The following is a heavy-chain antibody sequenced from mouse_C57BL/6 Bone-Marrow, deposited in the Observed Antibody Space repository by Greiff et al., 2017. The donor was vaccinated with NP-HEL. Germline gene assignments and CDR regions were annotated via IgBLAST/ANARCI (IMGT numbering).Heavy chain of an antibody. Sequence: EVQLVESGGGLVQPGGSLKLSCAASGFTFSDYYMNWVRQTPEKRLEWVAYISNGGGSTYYPDNVKGRVTISRDNAKNTLYLQMSRLKSEDTAMYYCARRGGITTVVADWYFDVWGTGTTVTVSS. D-gene: IGHD1-1*01. CDR1: GFTFSDYY. J-gene: IGHJ1*03. V-gene: IGHV5-12*01. CDR2: ISNGGGST. CDR3: ARRGGITTVVADWYFDV.